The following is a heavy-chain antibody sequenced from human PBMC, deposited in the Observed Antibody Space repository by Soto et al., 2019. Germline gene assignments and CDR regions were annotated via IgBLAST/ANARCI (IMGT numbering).Heavy chain of an antibody. CDR2: INAGNGNT. J-gene: IGHJ4*01. Sequence: ASVKVSCKASGYTFTSYAMHWVRQAPGQRLEWMGWINAGNGNTKYSQKFQGRLTITRDTSASTAYMELSSLRSEDTAVYYCARNLMDYDILTGYYVAYYFDYWGQGTLVTVSS. CDR3: ARNLMDYDILTGYYVAYYFDY. CDR1: GYTFTSYA. D-gene: IGHD3-9*01. V-gene: IGHV1-3*01.